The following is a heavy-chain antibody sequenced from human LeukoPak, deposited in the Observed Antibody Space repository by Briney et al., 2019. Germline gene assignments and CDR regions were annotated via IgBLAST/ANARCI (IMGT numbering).Heavy chain of an antibody. V-gene: IGHV3-48*02. CDR2: ISSSSGTI. CDR1: EFSFRSYI. J-gene: IGHJ4*01. D-gene: IGHD6-19*01. Sequence: GGSLRLSCAASEFSFRSYIMNWVRQAPGKGLEWVSYISSSSGTIYYADSVQGRFTISRDNAKDSMYLQMNGLTDEDTAVYYCARVRPGWYVDYWGQGTLITVSS. CDR3: ARVRPGWYVDY.